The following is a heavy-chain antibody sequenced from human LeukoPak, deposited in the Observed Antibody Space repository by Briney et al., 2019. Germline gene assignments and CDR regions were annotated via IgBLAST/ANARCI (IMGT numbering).Heavy chain of an antibody. CDR2: INAGNGNT. V-gene: IGHV1-3*03. CDR3: ARVGQYYHDSSGPLDY. J-gene: IGHJ4*02. D-gene: IGHD3-22*01. CDR1: GYTFTSYA. Sequence: ASVKVSCKASGYTFTSYAMHWVRQAPGQRLEWMGWINAGNGNTKYSQEFQGRVTITRDTSASTAYMELSSLRSEDMAVYYCARVGQYYHDSSGPLDYWGQGTLVTVSS.